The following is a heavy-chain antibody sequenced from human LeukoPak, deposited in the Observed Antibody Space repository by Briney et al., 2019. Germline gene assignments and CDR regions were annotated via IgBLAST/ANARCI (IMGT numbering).Heavy chain of an antibody. CDR3: ARDYGSGRRYYYMDV. Sequence: SETLSLTCTVSGGSISRSSYYWGWIRQPPGKGLEWIGSMYYSGSTFYNPPLKSRVTILVDTSKNQFSLKLSSVTAADTAVYYCARDYGSGRRYYYMDVWGKGTTVTVSS. V-gene: IGHV4-39*07. CDR2: MYYSGST. D-gene: IGHD3-10*01. CDR1: GGSISRSSYY. J-gene: IGHJ6*03.